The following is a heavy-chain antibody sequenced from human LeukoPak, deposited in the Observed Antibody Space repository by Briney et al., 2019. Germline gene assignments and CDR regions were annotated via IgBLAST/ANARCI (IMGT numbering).Heavy chain of an antibody. Sequence: SETLSLTCTVSGGSLSSYYWSWIRQPPGKGLEWIGYIYYSGRTKYNPSLKSRVTISVDTSKNQFSLKLSSVTAADTAVYYCASALGDYWGQGTLVTVSS. CDR1: GGSLSSYY. J-gene: IGHJ4*02. CDR3: ASALGDY. V-gene: IGHV4-59*12. CDR2: IYYSGRT.